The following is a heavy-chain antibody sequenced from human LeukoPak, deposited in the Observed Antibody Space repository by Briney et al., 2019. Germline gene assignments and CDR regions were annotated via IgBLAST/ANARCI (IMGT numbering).Heavy chain of an antibody. CDR1: GGSITSASSY. CDR2: VYYTGST. J-gene: IGHJ5*02. D-gene: IGHD2-8*01. V-gene: IGHV4-39*02. Sequence: PSETLSLTCTVSGGSITSASSYWGWIRQPPGKGLEWIGAVYYTGSTYYSSSLKSRVTISLDTSKKNFSLRLTSVTAADTAVYYCARRNVPGGGNWFDPWGQGTLVIVPS. CDR3: ARRNVPGGGNWFDP.